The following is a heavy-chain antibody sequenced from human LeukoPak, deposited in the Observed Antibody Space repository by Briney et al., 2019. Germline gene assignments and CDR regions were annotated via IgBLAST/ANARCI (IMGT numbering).Heavy chain of an antibody. V-gene: IGHV3-23*01. D-gene: IGHD3-10*01. CDR1: GFTLSSYA. CDR2: ISASGGST. J-gene: IGHJ6*03. CDR3: AKVMKGSERLSMVRGVIIKTAGLYYMDV. Sequence: GGSLRLSCAASGFTLSSYAMSWVRQAPGKGLEWVSSISASGGSTNYADSVKGRFTISRDNSKNTVYLQMNSLRAEDTAVYYCAKVMKGSERLSMVRGVIIKTAGLYYMDVWGKGTTVTVSS.